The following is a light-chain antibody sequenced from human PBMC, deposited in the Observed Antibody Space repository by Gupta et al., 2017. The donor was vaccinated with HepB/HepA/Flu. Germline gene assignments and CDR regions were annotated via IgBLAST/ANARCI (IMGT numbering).Light chain of an antibody. Sequence: QSALIQPASVSGSPHQSISISCTGTSSDVGCYNYVSWYQQHPGKAPNLMIYDVSNRPSGVSNRFSGSKSGNTASLTISGSEAEEEADYYCSSYTISSSVVFGGGTKLTVL. V-gene: IGLV2-14*01. J-gene: IGLJ2*01. CDR3: SSYTISSSVV. CDR1: SSDVGCYNY. CDR2: DVS.